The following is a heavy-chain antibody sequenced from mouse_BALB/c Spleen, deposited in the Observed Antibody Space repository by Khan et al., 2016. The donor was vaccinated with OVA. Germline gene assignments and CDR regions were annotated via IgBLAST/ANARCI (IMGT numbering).Heavy chain of an antibody. CDR2: IYPGDGNT. CDR3: ARGGYEYFAY. Sequence: QIQLVQSGAELVRPGSSVKISCKASGYGLSNYLMNWVKQGPGQGLEWIGQIYPGDGNTNYNGKFKDKATLTVDKSSSTAYMQISSLTYEDSAVYFCARGGYEYFAYWGQGTLVTVSA. CDR1: GYGLSNYL. D-gene: IGHD2-14*01. J-gene: IGHJ3*01. V-gene: IGHV1-80*01.